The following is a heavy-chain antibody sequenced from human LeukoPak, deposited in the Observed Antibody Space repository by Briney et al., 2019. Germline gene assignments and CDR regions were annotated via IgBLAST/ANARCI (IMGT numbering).Heavy chain of an antibody. CDR2: INPSGCST. CDR1: GYAFTNYS. Sequence: ASVNVSCKASGYAFTNYSMHWLRQAPGQGLEWMGIINPSGCSTSYAQKFQGRVTMTTDTYTSTLYMELSSLRSEDTAVYYCVGGSGWTDAFDIWGQGTMVTVSS. V-gene: IGHV1-46*01. D-gene: IGHD6-19*01. J-gene: IGHJ3*02. CDR3: VGGSGWTDAFDI.